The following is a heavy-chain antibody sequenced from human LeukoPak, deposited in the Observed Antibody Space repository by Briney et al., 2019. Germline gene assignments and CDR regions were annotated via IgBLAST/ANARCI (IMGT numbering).Heavy chain of an antibody. J-gene: IGHJ5*02. CDR2: IYYSGST. CDR1: GGSIRGSSYY. V-gene: IGHV4-39*02. Sequence: SETLSLTCTVSGGSIRGSSYYWGWIRQPPGKGLEWIGSIYYSGSTYYNASLKSRGTISVDTSKNQFSLQLNSVTPEDTAVYYCARDRVLLWFGELCAFDPWGQGTLVTVSS. D-gene: IGHD3-10*01. CDR3: ARDRVLLWFGELCAFDP.